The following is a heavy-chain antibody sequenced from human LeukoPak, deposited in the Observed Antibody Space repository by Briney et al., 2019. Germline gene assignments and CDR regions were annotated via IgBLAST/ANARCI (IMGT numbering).Heavy chain of an antibody. D-gene: IGHD3-16*01. J-gene: IGHJ3*02. CDR1: GDSISSSSFT. CDR2: TYYMSNWYN. CDR3: ARADMILARQFDAFDI. V-gene: IGHV6-1*01. Sequence: SQTLSLTCAISGDSISSSSFTWNWIRQSPSRGLEWLGRTYYMSNWYNDYAVSVKSRLIINPDTSKNQFSLHPNFVTPEDTAVYYCARADMILARQFDAFDIWGQGTMVTVSS.